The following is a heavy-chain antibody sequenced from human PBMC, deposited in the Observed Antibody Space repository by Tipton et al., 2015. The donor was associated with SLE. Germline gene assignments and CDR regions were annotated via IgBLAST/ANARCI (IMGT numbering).Heavy chain of an antibody. CDR2: IYTSGST. J-gene: IGHJ2*01. Sequence: TLSLTCTVSGGSISRGSYYWSWIRQPAGKGLEWIGRIYTSGSTNYNPSLKSRFTISVDTPKNQFSLKLTSVTAADTAVYYCARGPYSNYVDWYLDLWGRGTLVTVSS. V-gene: IGHV4-61*02. CDR1: GGSISRGSYY. CDR3: ARGPYSNYVDWYLDL. D-gene: IGHD4-11*01.